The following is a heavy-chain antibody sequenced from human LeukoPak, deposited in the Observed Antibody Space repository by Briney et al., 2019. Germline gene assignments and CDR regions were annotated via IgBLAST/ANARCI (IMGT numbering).Heavy chain of an antibody. CDR1: ASISSYY. Sequence: SETLSLTCTVSASISSYYWSWIRQPPGKGLEWIGYIYPSGTTNYNPSLKSRVTISVDTSKNQFSLDLSSVTAADSAVYYCARQKCTSASCLTKNAFDVWGQGTMVTVSS. V-gene: IGHV4-4*09. CDR3: ARQKCTSASCLTKNAFDV. J-gene: IGHJ3*01. D-gene: IGHD2-2*01. CDR2: IYPSGTT.